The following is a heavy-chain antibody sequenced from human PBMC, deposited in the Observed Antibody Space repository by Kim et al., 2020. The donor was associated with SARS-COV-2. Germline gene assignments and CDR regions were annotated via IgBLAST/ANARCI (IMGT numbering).Heavy chain of an antibody. Sequence: GGSLRLSCAASGFTFSSYWMHWVRQAPGKGLVWVSRINSDGSSTSYADSVKGRFTISRDNAKNTLYLQMNSLRAEDTAVYYCARGSHCGGDCYSYFDYWGQGTLVTVSS. D-gene: IGHD2-21*02. CDR2: INSDGSST. V-gene: IGHV3-74*01. CDR1: GFTFSSYW. J-gene: IGHJ4*02. CDR3: ARGSHCGGDCYSYFDY.